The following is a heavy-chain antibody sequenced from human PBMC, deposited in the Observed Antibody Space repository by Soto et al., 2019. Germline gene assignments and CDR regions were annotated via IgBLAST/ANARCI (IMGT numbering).Heavy chain of an antibody. CDR3: AKDYYDSSGYCDY. V-gene: IGHV3-30*18. D-gene: IGHD3-22*01. CDR1: GFTFSSYG. Sequence: GGSLRLSCAASGFTFSSYGMHWVRQAPGKGLEWVAVISYDGSNKYYADSVKGRFTISRDNSKNTLYLQMNSLRAEDTAVYYCAKDYYDSSGYCDYWGQG. J-gene: IGHJ4*02. CDR2: ISYDGSNK.